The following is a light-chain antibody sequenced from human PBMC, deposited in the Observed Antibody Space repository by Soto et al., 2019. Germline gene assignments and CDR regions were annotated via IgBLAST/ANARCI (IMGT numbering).Light chain of an antibody. Sequence: LTQPASVSGSPGQSITISCTGTSTDVGGYNYVSWYQQHPGKAPKVMIYDVSNRPSGVSNRFSGSKSGNTASLTISGLQAEEEADYYCSSYTRSTTYVFGTGTRSPS. CDR2: DVS. J-gene: IGLJ1*01. CDR3: SSYTRSTTYV. V-gene: IGLV2-14*01. CDR1: STDVGGYNY.